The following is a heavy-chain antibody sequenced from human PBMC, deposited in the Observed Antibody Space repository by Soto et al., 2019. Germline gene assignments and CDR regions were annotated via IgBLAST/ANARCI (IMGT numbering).Heavy chain of an antibody. CDR2: IIPIFGTA. V-gene: IGHV1-69*01. J-gene: IGHJ6*02. CDR3: ASHSDYVWGRKPYYSYGMDV. Sequence: QVQLVQSGAEVKKPGSSVKVSCKASGGTFSSYDISWVRQAPGQGLEWMGGIIPIFGTANYAQKFQGRVTITADESTSTAYMELSSLRSEDTAVYYCASHSDYVWGRKPYYSYGMDVCGQGTKVTVSS. CDR1: GGTFSSYD. D-gene: IGHD3-16*01.